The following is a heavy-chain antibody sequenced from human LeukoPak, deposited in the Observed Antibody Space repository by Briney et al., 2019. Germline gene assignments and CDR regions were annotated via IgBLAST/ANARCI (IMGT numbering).Heavy chain of an antibody. CDR3: ARHEGQCTAWFDP. Sequence: SETLSLTCTVSGGSISSSSYYWGWIRQPPGKGLEWIGSIYYSGSTYYNPSLKSRVTISVDTSKNQFSLKLSSVTAADTAVYYCARHEGQCTAWFDPWGQGTLVTVSS. V-gene: IGHV4-39*01. J-gene: IGHJ5*02. CDR2: IYYSGST. D-gene: IGHD5-18*01. CDR1: GGSISSSSYY.